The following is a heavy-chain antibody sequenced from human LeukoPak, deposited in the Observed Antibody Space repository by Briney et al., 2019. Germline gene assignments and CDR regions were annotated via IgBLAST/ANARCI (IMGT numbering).Heavy chain of an antibody. V-gene: IGHV4-30-4*08. J-gene: IGHJ3*02. CDR2: IYYSGST. CDR1: GGSISSGNYY. Sequence: PSETLSLTCTVSGGSISSGNYYWSWIRQPPGKGLEWIGYIYYSGSTYYNPSLKSRVTISVDTSKNQFSLKLSSVTAADTAVYYCAREGEDYYDSSGYYLGRAAFDIWGQGTMVTVSS. CDR3: AREGEDYYDSSGYYLGRAAFDI. D-gene: IGHD3-22*01.